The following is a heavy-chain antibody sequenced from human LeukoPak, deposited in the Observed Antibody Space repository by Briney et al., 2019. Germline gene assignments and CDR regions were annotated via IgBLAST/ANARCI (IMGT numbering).Heavy chain of an antibody. CDR1: GYTFTGSY. J-gene: IGHJ4*02. CDR2: TNPSTGGT. D-gene: IGHD2-2*01. Sequence: GASVKVSCKTSGYTFTGSYLHRVRQVPGQGLEWMGWTNPSTGGTKSAQQFEGRVTMTRDTSNTTGYLELRSLRLDDTATYYCARGGAFRSITTCHEFDHWGQGTLVIVSS. V-gene: IGHV1-2*02. CDR3: ARGGAFRSITTCHEFDH.